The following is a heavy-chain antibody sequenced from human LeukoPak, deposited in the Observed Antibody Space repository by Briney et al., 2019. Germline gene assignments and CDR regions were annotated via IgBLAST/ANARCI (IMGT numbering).Heavy chain of an antibody. CDR1: GGSISSSSYY. D-gene: IGHD4-17*01. J-gene: IGHJ4*02. Sequence: PSETLSLTCTVSGGSISSSSYYWGWIRQPPGKGLEWIGSIYYSGSTYYNPSLKSRVTISVDTSKNQFSLKLSSVTAADTAVYYCARLFYGDYVLDYWGQGTLVTVSS. CDR2: IYYSGST. CDR3: ARLFYGDYVLDY. V-gene: IGHV4-39*07.